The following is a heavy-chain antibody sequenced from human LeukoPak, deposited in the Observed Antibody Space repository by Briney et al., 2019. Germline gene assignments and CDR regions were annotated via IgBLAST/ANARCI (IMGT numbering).Heavy chain of an antibody. CDR1: GFTVSSNY. J-gene: IGHJ4*02. V-gene: IGHV3-53*01. CDR3: ARGGGSGSYPIFDY. Sequence: QPGGSLRLSCAASGFTVSSNYMSWVRQAPGKGLEWVSVIYSGGSTYYADSVKGRFTISRDNSKNTLYLQMNSLRAEDTAVYYCARGGGSGSYPIFDYWGQGTLVTVSS. D-gene: IGHD1-26*01. CDR2: IYSGGST.